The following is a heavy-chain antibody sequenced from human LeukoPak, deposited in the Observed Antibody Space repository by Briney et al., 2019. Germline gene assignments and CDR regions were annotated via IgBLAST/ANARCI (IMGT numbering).Heavy chain of an antibody. CDR1: GGSISSYH. CDR2: IYYSGST. V-gene: IGHV4-59*08. D-gene: IGHD6-13*01. CDR3: ARHGSSWTKVFDY. Sequence: SETLSLTCTVSGGSISSYHWSWIRQPPGKGLEWIGYIYYSGSTNYNPSLKSRVTISVDTSKNQFSLKLSSVTAADTAVYYCARHGSSWTKVFDYWGQGALVTVSS. J-gene: IGHJ4*02.